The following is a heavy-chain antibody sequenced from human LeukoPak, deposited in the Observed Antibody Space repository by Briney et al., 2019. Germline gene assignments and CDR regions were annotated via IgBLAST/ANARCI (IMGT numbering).Heavy chain of an antibody. D-gene: IGHD3-9*01. J-gene: IGHJ4*02. V-gene: IGHV3-30*02. CDR2: IRYDGIIK. CDR3: ARGAYCQILTGYRGRILGLDY. Sequence: PGGSLRLSCAASGFTFGSYGMHWVRQAPGKGLEWVAFIRYDGIIKYYADSVKGRFTISRDNSKNTLSLQMNSLRAEDTDVYYCARGAYCQILTGYRGRILGLDYWGQGTLVTVSS. CDR1: GFTFGSYG.